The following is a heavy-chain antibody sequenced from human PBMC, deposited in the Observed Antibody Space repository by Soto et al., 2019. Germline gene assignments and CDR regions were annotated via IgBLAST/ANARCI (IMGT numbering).Heavy chain of an antibody. J-gene: IGHJ3*02. V-gene: IGHV1-18*04. Sequence: AASVKVSCKASGYTFTSYGISWVRQAPGQGLEWMGWISAYNGNTNYAQKLQGRVTMTTDTSTSTAYMELRSPRSDDTAVYYCARLRFLEWLPDAFDIWGQGTMVTVSS. CDR3: ARLRFLEWLPDAFDI. CDR2: ISAYNGNT. D-gene: IGHD3-3*01. CDR1: GYTFTSYG.